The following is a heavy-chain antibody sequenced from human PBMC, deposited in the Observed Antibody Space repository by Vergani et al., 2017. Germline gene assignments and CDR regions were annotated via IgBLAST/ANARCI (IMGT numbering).Heavy chain of an antibody. CDR3: ARKIGSSSWSSPIYYYYGMDV. V-gene: IGHV3-33*08. CDR2: IWYDGSNK. D-gene: IGHD6-13*01. CDR1: GFTFSSYG. Sequence: VQLLESGGGLVQPGGSLRLSCAASGFTFSSYGMHWVRQAPGKGLEWVAVIWYDGSNKYYADSVKGRFTISRDNSKNTLYLQMNSLRAEDTAVYYCARKIGSSSWSSPIYYYYGMDVWGQGTTVTVSS. J-gene: IGHJ6*02.